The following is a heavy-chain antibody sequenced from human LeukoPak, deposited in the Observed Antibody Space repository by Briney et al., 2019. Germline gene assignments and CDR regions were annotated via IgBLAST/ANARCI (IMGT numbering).Heavy chain of an antibody. Sequence: GGSLRLSCAAAGFTFSDYWMSWVRQAPGKGLEWVANIKQDGSEKYYVDSVKGRFTISRDNAKNSLYLQMNSLRAEDTAVYSCAREGYNNYYFDYWGQGTLVTVSS. V-gene: IGHV3-7*01. CDR1: GFTFSDYW. CDR3: AREGYNNYYFDY. CDR2: IKQDGSEK. J-gene: IGHJ4*02. D-gene: IGHD5-24*01.